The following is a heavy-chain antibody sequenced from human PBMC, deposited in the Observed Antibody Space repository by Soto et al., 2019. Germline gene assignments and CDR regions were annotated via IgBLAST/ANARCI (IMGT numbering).Heavy chain of an antibody. D-gene: IGHD6-19*01. CDR1: GGSISSTTFY. CDR2: ISYRGST. J-gene: IGHJ5*02. Sequence: PSETLSLTCSVSGGSISSTTFYWGWIRQPPRQGLELIGSISYRGSTSYNPSLKSRVTISVDTSKNQFSLRLTSVTAADTAVYYCARLLGWSNYYHFDPWGQGTLVTVSS. CDR3: ARLLGWSNYYHFDP. V-gene: IGHV4-39*01.